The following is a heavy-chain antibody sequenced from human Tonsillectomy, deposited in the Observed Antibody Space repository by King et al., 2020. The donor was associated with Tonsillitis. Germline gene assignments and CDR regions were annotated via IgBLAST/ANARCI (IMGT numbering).Heavy chain of an antibody. J-gene: IGHJ6*03. CDR1: GFTFSNYD. CDR2: IGTAGDT. D-gene: IGHD3-10*01. V-gene: IGHV3-13*04. Sequence: VQLVESGGGLVQPGGSLRLSCAASGFTFSNYDMLWVRQPTGKGLEWVASIGTAGDTHYPGSVMGRFTISRENAKNSLYLQMNSLRAGDTAVYYCARDPGRSGWNHIDVWGKGTTVTVSS. CDR3: ARDPGRSGWNHIDV.